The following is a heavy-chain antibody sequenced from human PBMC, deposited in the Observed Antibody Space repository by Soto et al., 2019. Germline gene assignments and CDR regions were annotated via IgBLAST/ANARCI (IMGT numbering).Heavy chain of an antibody. D-gene: IGHD2-15*01. J-gene: IGHJ6*04. Sequence: AGALNISCEVSGYSFTNYYIALGRQLPGKGLEWMGIINPGDSDTRYNPSFQGQVTMSADKSISTAYLQWGSLQASDTAMYYRVVADALGSGCSYSRMDGWGK. CDR2: INPGDSDT. CDR3: VVADALGSGCSYSRMDG. V-gene: IGHV5-51*01. CDR1: GYSFTNYY.